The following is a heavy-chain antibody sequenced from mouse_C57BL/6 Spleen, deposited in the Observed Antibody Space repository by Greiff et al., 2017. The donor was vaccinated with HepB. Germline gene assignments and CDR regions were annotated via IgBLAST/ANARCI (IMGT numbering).Heavy chain of an antibody. D-gene: IGHD2-4*01. CDR3: ARSKIPIYYDYFLFDY. Sequence: QVQLKESGAELMKPGASVKLSCKATGYTFTGYWIEWVKQRPGHGLEWIGEILPGSGSTNYNEKFKGKATFTADTSSNTAYMQLSSLTTEDSAIYYCARSKIPIYYDYFLFDYWGQGTTLTVSS. CDR1: GYTFTGYW. V-gene: IGHV1-9*01. J-gene: IGHJ2*01. CDR2: ILPGSGST.